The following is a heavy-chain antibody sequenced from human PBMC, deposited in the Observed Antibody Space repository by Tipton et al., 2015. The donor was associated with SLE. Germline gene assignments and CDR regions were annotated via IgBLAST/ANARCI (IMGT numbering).Heavy chain of an antibody. D-gene: IGHD6-19*01. V-gene: IGHV3-7*04. Sequence: SLRLTCAASGFTFISNWMSWGRHAPGNGLEWVANINPHGSDEYDADSVKGRFTISRDNAKCSLFLQMHNPRAEDTAVYYCARQIAVAGLGVLGYFDLWGRGTLVSVSS. CDR1: GFTFISNW. CDR3: ARQIAVAGLGVLGYFDL. CDR2: INPHGSDE. J-gene: IGHJ2*01.